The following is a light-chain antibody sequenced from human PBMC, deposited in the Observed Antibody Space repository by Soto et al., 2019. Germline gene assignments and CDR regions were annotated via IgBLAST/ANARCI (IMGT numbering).Light chain of an antibody. Sequence: IQMTQSPSSLSASVGDRISITCRASQTIGTYLNWYQQIPGKAPKLLIYASSSLQTGVPSRFSGSGSGTHFTLTINSLQPEDFGTYYCQQSFNLPRTFGPGTK. CDR3: QQSFNLPRT. J-gene: IGKJ1*01. CDR2: ASS. CDR1: QTIGTY. V-gene: IGKV1-39*01.